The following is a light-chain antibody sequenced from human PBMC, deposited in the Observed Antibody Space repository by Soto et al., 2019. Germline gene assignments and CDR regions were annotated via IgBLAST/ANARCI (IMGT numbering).Light chain of an antibody. CDR1: SSNIGAGYD. Sequence: QSVLTQPPAVSGAPGQRVNISCTGSSSNIGAGYDVHWYQQLPGTAPKLLIYGNSNRPSGVPDRFSGSKSGTSASLAITGLQAEDEADYYCQSYDSSLSGYVVGTGTKLTVL. CDR2: GNS. V-gene: IGLV1-40*01. CDR3: QSYDSSLSGYV. J-gene: IGLJ1*01.